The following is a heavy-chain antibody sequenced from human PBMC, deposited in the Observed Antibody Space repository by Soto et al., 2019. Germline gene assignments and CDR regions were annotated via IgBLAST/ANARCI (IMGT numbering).Heavy chain of an antibody. CDR1: GYTFTSYD. CDR2: MNPNSGNT. Sequence: QVQLVQSGAKVKKPGASVKVSCKASGYTFTSYDINWVRQATGQGLEWMGWMNPNSGNTGYAQKFQGRVTMTRNTSISTAYMELSSLRSEDTAVYYCARGHSCSGGSCYGVFDYWGQGTLVTVSS. D-gene: IGHD2-15*01. V-gene: IGHV1-8*01. CDR3: ARGHSCSGGSCYGVFDY. J-gene: IGHJ4*02.